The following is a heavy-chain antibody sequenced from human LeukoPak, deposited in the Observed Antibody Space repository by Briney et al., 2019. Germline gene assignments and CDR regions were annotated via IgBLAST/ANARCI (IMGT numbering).Heavy chain of an antibody. CDR1: GFTFSSYW. V-gene: IGHV3-74*01. J-gene: IGHJ4*02. CDR3: ARNNWGIDY. CDR2: INSDGSST. Sequence: GGSLGLSCAASGFTFSSYWMRWVRQDPGKGLVWVSRINSDGSSTSYADSVKGRFTISRDNAKNTLHLQMNSLREEDTAVYYCARNNWGIDYWGQGTLVTVSS. D-gene: IGHD7-27*01.